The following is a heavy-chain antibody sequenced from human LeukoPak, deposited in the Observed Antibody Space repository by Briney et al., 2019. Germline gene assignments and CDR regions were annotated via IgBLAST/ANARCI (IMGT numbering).Heavy chain of an antibody. CDR1: GFTFSSYA. J-gene: IGHJ4*02. Sequence: GGSLRLSCAASGFTFSSYAMHWVRQAPGKGLEWVAVISYDGSNKYYADSVKGRFTISRDNSKNTLYLQMNSLRAEDTAVYYCAGPRVSDFWSVGYWGQGTLVTVSS. D-gene: IGHD3-3*01. V-gene: IGHV3-30-3*01. CDR2: ISYDGSNK. CDR3: AGPRVSDFWSVGY.